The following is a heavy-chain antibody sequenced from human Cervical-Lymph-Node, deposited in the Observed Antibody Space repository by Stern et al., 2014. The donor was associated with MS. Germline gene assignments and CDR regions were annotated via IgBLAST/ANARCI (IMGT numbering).Heavy chain of an antibody. J-gene: IGHJ4*02. CDR2: LTPMFGTS. D-gene: IGHD6-13*01. V-gene: IGHV1-69*01. CDR3: ARDQGGIADS. CDR1: GGSFSMDS. Sequence: VQLVQSGAEVKKPGASVTVSCKASGGSFSMDSISWVRQAPGQGLEWMGGLTPMFGTSNYAQKCQGRVTTTADVSTSTAYMELTSLRSEDTAVYFCARDQGGIADSWGQGTLVIVSS.